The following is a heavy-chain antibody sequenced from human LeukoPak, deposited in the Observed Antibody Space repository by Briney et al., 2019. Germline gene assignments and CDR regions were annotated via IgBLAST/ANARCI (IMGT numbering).Heavy chain of an antibody. V-gene: IGHV4-39*07. CDR1: GGSIRSSAYY. Sequence: PSETLSLTCIVSGGSIRSSAYYWGWIRQPPGKGLEWIGSIYYSGSTYYNPSLKSRVTISVDTSKNQFSLNLNSVTAADTAVYYCARNGDLCLEYWGQGALATVSS. CDR2: IYYSGST. J-gene: IGHJ4*02. D-gene: IGHD4-17*01. CDR3: ARNGDLCLEY.